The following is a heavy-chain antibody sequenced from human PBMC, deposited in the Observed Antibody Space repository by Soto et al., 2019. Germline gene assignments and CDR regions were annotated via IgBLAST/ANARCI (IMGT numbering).Heavy chain of an antibody. CDR3: AKSSGVYYYGMDV. J-gene: IGHJ6*02. D-gene: IGHD2-15*01. V-gene: IGHV3-23*01. Sequence: EVQLLESGGGLVQPGGCLRLSCAASGFTFSSYAMSWVRQAPGKGLEWVSAISGSGGSTYYADSVKGRFTISRDNSKNTLYLQMNSLRAEDTAVYYCAKSSGVYYYGMDVWGQGTTVTVSS. CDR2: ISGSGGST. CDR1: GFTFSSYA.